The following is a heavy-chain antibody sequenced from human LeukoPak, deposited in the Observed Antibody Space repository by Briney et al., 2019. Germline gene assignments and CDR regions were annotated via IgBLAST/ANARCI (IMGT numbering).Heavy chain of an antibody. Sequence: HPGGSLRLSCAASGFTFSSYAMSWVRQAPGKGLEWVSAIGGSGGSTYYADSVKGRFTISRDNSKNTLYLQMNSLRAEDTAVYYCAKDHGRGYSGYDWTSIFDYWGQGTLVTVSS. J-gene: IGHJ4*02. CDR2: IGGSGGST. D-gene: IGHD5-12*01. CDR1: GFTFSSYA. CDR3: AKDHGRGYSGYDWTSIFDY. V-gene: IGHV3-23*01.